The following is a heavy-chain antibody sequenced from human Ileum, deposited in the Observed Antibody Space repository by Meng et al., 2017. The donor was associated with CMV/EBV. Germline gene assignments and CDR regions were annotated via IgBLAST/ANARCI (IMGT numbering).Heavy chain of an antibody. V-gene: IGHV3-15*01. CDR1: GFSFRKGW. J-gene: IGHJ4*02. D-gene: IGHD1-26*01. CDR3: TKGGPLGSYFDY. CDR2: IKSRDDGEIT. Sequence: SGFSFRKGWMTWVRQAPGKGLEWVGRIKSRDDGEITDYAAPVEGRFTISRDDSKNTLYLQMNSLKTDDTALYYCTKGGPLGSYFDYWGQGALVTVSS.